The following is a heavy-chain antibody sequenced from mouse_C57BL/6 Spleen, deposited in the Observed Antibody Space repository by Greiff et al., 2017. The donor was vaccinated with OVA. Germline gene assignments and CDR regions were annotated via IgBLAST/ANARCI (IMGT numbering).Heavy chain of an antibody. Sequence: QVQLKQPGAELVRPGTSVKLSCKASGYTFTSYWMHWVKQRPGQGLEWIGVIDPSDSYTNYNQKFKGKATLTVDTSSSTAYMQLSSLTSEDSAVYYCARGIYYDYEDWFAYWGQGTLVTVSA. CDR3: ARGIYYDYEDWFAY. CDR2: IDPSDSYT. D-gene: IGHD2-4*01. CDR1: GYTFTSYW. V-gene: IGHV1-59*01. J-gene: IGHJ3*01.